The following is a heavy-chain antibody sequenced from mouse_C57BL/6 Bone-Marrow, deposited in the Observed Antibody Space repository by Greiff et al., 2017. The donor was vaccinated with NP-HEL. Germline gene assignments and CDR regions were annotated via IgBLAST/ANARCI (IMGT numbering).Heavy chain of an antibody. V-gene: IGHV1-5*01. D-gene: IGHD1-1*01. CDR3: TRKYYGSSYSAWFAY. Sequence: EVQLQQSGTVLARPGASVKMSCKTSGYTFTSYWMHWVKQRPGQGLEWIGAIYPGNSDTSYNQKFKGKAKLTAVTSASTAYMELSSLTNEDSAVYYCTRKYYGSSYSAWFAYWGQGTLVIVSA. CDR1: GYTFTSYW. CDR2: IYPGNSDT. J-gene: IGHJ3*01.